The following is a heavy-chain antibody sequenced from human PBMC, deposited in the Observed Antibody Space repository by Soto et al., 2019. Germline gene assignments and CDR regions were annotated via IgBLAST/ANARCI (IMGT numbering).Heavy chain of an antibody. V-gene: IGHV4-30-4*01. CDR1: GGSISSGDYY. CDR2: IYYSGSA. Sequence: QVQLQESGPGLVKPSQTLSLTCTVSGGSISSGDYYWSWIRQPPGKGLEWIGYIYYSGSAYYNPCVNSRLTLTVDTSKNQCSLKLSSVTAADTAVYYCGRDLLMSMYSRSSVGLKSPLLFDIWGQWTMVTVSS. D-gene: IGHD6-6*01. J-gene: IGHJ3*02. CDR3: GRDLLMSMYSRSSVGLKSPLLFDI.